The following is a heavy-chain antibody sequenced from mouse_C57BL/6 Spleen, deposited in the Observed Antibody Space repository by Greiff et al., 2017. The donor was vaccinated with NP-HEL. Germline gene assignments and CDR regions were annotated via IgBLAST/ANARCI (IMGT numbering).Heavy chain of an antibody. J-gene: IGHJ1*03. CDR2: IRNKANGYTT. Sequence: EVKLMESGGGLVQPGGSLSLSCAASGFTFTDYYMSWVRQPPGKALEWLGFIRNKANGYTTEYSASVKGRFTISRDNSQSILYLQMNALRAEDSATYYCARIRRDWYFDVWGTGTTVTVSS. CDR1: GFTFTDYY. V-gene: IGHV7-3*01. CDR3: ARIRRDWYFDV.